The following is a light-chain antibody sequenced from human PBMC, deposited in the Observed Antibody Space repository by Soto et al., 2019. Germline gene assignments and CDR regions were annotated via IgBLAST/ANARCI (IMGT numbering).Light chain of an antibody. Sequence: QSVLTQPASVSGSPGQSITISCTGTSSDVGGYNYVSWYQQHPGKAPKLMIYEVSNRPSGVSNRFSGYKSGNTASLTISGLQAEDEADYYCSSYTSSITLYVVFGGGTKLTVL. CDR1: SSDVGGYNY. CDR2: EVS. V-gene: IGLV2-14*01. CDR3: SSYTSSITLYVV. J-gene: IGLJ2*01.